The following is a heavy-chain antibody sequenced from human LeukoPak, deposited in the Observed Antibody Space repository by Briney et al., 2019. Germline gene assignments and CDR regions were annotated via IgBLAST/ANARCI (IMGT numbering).Heavy chain of an antibody. J-gene: IGHJ4*02. CDR1: GYTFSAYG. V-gene: IGHV1-18*01. CDR3: ARDSHIAGVAYYFDY. D-gene: IGHD6-13*01. Sequence: ASVKVSCKASGYTFSAYGISWVRQAPGQGLEWMGYISAYSGNTIYAQRLQGRVTMTTDTSTSTAYMELRSLRSDDTAVYFCARDSHIAGVAYYFDYWGQGALVTVSS. CDR2: ISAYSGNT.